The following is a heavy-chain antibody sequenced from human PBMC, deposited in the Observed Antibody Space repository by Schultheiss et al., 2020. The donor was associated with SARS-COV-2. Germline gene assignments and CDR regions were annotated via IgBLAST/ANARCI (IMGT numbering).Heavy chain of an antibody. CDR3: ARDLGATGGGDY. CDR2: INPILGIA. J-gene: IGHJ4*02. V-gene: IGHV1-69*10. Sequence: SVKVSCKASGYTFTSYDINWVRQATGQGLEWMGWINPILGIANYAQKFQGRVTITADKSTSTAYMELSSLRSEDTAVYYCARDLGATGGGDYWGQGTLVTVSS. CDR1: GYTFTSYD. D-gene: IGHD1-1*01.